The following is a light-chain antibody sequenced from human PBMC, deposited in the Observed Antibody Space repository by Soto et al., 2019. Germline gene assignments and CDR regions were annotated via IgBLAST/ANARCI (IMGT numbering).Light chain of an antibody. Sequence: DIQMTQSPSTLSASVGDTVTITCRASQSISNWLAWYQQKPGQAPKLLIHKASTLESGVPSRFSGSGSGTEFTLTISSLQPDDFATFYCHQYYRFPYTFGQGTKLVIK. CDR1: QSISNW. CDR2: KAS. V-gene: IGKV1-5*03. CDR3: HQYYRFPYT. J-gene: IGKJ2*01.